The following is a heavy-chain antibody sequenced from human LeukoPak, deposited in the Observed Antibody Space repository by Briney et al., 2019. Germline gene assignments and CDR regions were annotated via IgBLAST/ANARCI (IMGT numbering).Heavy chain of an antibody. V-gene: IGHV4-30-4*01. CDR3: ARGGYSYGAFFDY. Sequence: SQTLSLTCTVSGGSISSGDYYWSWIRQAPGKGLEWIGYIYYSGSTYYNPSLKSRVTISVDTSKNQFSLKLSSVTAADTAVYYCARGGYSYGAFFDYWGQGTLVTVSS. CDR1: GGSISSGDYY. D-gene: IGHD5-18*01. J-gene: IGHJ4*02. CDR2: IYYSGST.